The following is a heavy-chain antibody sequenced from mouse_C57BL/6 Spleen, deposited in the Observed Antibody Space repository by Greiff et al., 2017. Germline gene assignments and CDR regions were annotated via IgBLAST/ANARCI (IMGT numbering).Heavy chain of an antibody. CDR1: GFTFSDYG. CDR2: ISSGSSTI. Sequence: VQVVESGGGLVKPGGSLKLSCAASGFTFSDYGMHWVRQAPEKGLEWVAYISSGSSTIYYADTVKGRFTISRDNAKNTLFLQMTSLRSEDTAMYYCARGEGLRLRAAWFAYWGQGTLVTVSA. V-gene: IGHV5-17*01. D-gene: IGHD3-2*02. CDR3: ARGEGLRLRAAWFAY. J-gene: IGHJ3*01.